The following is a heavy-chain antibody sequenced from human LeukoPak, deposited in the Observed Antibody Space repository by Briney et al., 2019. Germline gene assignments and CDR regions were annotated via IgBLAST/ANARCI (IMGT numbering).Heavy chain of an antibody. Sequence: SQTLSLTCTVSGGSISSGSYYWSWIRQPAGKGLEWIGRIYTSGSTNYNPSLKSRATISVDTSKNQFSLKLSSVTAADTAVYYCARTKTQRGYSGYDSDYWGQGTLVTVSS. D-gene: IGHD5-12*01. V-gene: IGHV4-61*02. CDR1: GGSISSGSYY. CDR3: ARTKTQRGYSGYDSDY. CDR2: IYTSGST. J-gene: IGHJ4*02.